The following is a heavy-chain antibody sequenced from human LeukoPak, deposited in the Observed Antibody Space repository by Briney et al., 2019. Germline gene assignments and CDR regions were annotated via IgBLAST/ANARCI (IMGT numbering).Heavy chain of an antibody. J-gene: IGHJ4*02. V-gene: IGHV3-11*01. CDR3: TRAEGLGPGAHFDQ. CDR1: GFSFSRFY. CDR2: IPTSGISV. Sequence: GGSLRLSCAASGFSFSRFYMSWVRQTPGKALEWISYIPTSGISVQYADSVRGRFTASRDDAMNSLHLQMDSLRVENTAVYYCTRAEGLGPGAHFDQWGQGALVIVSS.